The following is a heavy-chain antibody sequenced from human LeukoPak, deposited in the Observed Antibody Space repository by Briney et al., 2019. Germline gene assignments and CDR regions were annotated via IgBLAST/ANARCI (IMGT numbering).Heavy chain of an antibody. CDR3: VRASNPYSSNGY. V-gene: IGHV1-18*01. CDR1: GYTFTNYH. Sequence: GASVKVSCKASGYTFTNYHITWVRQAPGQGLEWMGWISGYNGNTNYAQKLQGRVTMTTDTSTNTAYMEVRSLRSDDTAVYYCVRASNPYSSNGYWGQGTLVTVSS. J-gene: IGHJ4*02. CDR2: ISGYNGNT. D-gene: IGHD6-19*01.